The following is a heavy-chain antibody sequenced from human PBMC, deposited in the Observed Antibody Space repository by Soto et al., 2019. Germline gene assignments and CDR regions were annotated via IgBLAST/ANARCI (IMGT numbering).Heavy chain of an antibody. V-gene: IGHV3-30*14. CDR2: ISYDGSNK. CDR3: ARGSAFTMVRGDLGRFDP. CDR1: GFTFSSYA. J-gene: IGHJ5*02. Sequence: QVQLVESGGGVVQPGRSLRLSCAASGFTFSSYAMHWVRQAPGKGLEWVAVISYDGSNKYYADSVKGRFTISRDNYKNTLCLQRNSLRAEDTAVYYCARGSAFTMVRGDLGRFDPWGQGTLVTVSS. D-gene: IGHD3-10*01.